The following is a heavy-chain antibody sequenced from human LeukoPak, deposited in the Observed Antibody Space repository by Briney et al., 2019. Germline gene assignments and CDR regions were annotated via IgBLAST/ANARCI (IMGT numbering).Heavy chain of an antibody. V-gene: IGHV3-21*01. Sequence: GGSLRLSCVVSGFTFSDYHMNWVRQAPGKGLEWVSSISTSNSYIYYADSLTGRFTISRDNAKNSLYLQMNSLRAEDTAVYYCARERIGGYSYGYWGQGTLVTVSS. CDR1: GFTFSDYH. CDR2: ISTSNSYI. D-gene: IGHD5-18*01. CDR3: ARERIGGYSYGY. J-gene: IGHJ4*02.